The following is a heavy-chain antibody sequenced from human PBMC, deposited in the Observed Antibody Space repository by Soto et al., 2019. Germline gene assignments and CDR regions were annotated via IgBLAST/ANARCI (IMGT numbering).Heavy chain of an antibody. CDR2: IWYDGSNK. CDR3: ESGGCGDYGV. CDR1: GFTFSSYG. J-gene: IGHJ1*01. V-gene: IGHV3-33*03. D-gene: IGHD4-17*01. Sequence: QVQLVESGGGVVQPGRSLRLSCAASGFTFSSYGMHWVRQAPGKGLEWVAVIWYDGSNKYYADSVKGRFTISRDNSKNTLYLQMNSLSAEDTAVYYCESGGCGDYGVWGEGPVVTVSS.